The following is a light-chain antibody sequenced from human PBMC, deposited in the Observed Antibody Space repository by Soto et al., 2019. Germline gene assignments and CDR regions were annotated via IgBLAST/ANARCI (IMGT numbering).Light chain of an antibody. CDR1: SSNIGADYD. J-gene: IGLJ3*02. Sequence: QSVLTQPPSGSGAPGQRVTISCTGSSSNIGADYDVHWYQQLPGTAPKLLIYGNSNRPSGDPDRFSGSKSGTSASLAITGLQAEDEADYYCQSYDSSLSAVLFGGGTKRTLL. CDR2: GNS. CDR3: QSYDSSLSAVL. V-gene: IGLV1-40*01.